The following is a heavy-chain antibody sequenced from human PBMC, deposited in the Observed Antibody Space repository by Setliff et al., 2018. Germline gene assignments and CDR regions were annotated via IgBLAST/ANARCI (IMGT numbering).Heavy chain of an antibody. D-gene: IGHD7-27*01. CDR2: ISGGGTNM. CDR1: GFVFSNFA. V-gene: IGHV3-23*01. CDR3: AALDWGENFYNVDV. Sequence: GGSLRLSCAASGFVFSNFAMNWVRQAPGKGLEWVSTISGGGTNMDYADSVKGRFTISRDNARNALYLQMVSLRGEDTGVYFCAALDWGENFYNVDVWGKGTTVTVSS. J-gene: IGHJ6*03.